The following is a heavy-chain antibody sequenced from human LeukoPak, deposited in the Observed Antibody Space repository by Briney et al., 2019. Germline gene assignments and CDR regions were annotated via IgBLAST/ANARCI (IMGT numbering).Heavy chain of an antibody. D-gene: IGHD6-19*01. Sequence: PGRSLRLSCAASGFTFSSYAMHWVRQAPGKGLEWVAVISYDGSNKYYADSVKGRFTFSRDNSKNTLYLQMNSLRAEDTAVYYCARDGPGIAVAGPYYYYYGMDVWGQGTTVTVSS. CDR2: ISYDGSNK. CDR1: GFTFSSYA. CDR3: ARDGPGIAVAGPYYYYYGMDV. J-gene: IGHJ6*02. V-gene: IGHV3-30-3*01.